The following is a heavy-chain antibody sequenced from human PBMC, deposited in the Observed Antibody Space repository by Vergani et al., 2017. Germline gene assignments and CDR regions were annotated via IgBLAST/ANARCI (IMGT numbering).Heavy chain of an antibody. J-gene: IGHJ4*02. Sequence: EVQLVESGGGLVQPGGSLRLSCAASGFTLSDHVMDWVRQGPGKGLEWVGRSRNKARSYTTEYSASVKGRFTISRDDSRNSLYLQMSSLRSEDTAVYYCARVETIAAAGTLDYWGQGTLVTVSS. CDR3: ARVETIAAAGTLDY. V-gene: IGHV3-72*01. D-gene: IGHD6-13*01. CDR2: SRNKARSYTT. CDR1: GFTLSDHV.